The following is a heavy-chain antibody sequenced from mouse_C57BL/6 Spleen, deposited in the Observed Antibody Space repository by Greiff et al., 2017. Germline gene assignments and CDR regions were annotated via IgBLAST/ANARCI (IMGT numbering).Heavy chain of an antibody. D-gene: IGHD1-1*01. CDR3: ARTVVNYAMDC. Sequence: VKLVESGPELVKPGASVKISCKASGYAFSSSWMNWVKQRPGKGLEWIGRIYPGDGDTNYNGKFKGKATLTADKSSSTAYMQLSSLTSEDSAVYFCARTVVNYAMDCWGQGTSVTVSS. J-gene: IGHJ4*01. CDR1: GYAFSSSW. V-gene: IGHV1-82*01. CDR2: IYPGDGDT.